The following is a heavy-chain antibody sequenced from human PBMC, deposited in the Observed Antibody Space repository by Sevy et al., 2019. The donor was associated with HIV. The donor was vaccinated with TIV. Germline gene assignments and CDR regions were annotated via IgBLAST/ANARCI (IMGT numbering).Heavy chain of an antibody. CDR2: IKSKSEGGTT. J-gene: IGHJ6*02. CDR3: TTDTAMGGDDYYYYYGMDV. Sequence: GGSLRLSCGASGFTFSNAWMTWVRQAPGKGLEWVGRIKSKSEGGTTDYAAPVKGRFTISRDDSKNTLYLQMNSLKTEDTAVYYCTTDTAMGGDDYYYYYGMDVWGQGTTVTVSS. V-gene: IGHV3-15*01. CDR1: GFTFSNAW. D-gene: IGHD5-18*01.